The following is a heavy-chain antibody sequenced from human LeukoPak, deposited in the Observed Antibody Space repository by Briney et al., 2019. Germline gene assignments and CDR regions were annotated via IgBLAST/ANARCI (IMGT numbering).Heavy chain of an antibody. J-gene: IGHJ4*02. CDR1: GGSISGGDYY. D-gene: IGHD1-14*01. CDR2: IYSGGMT. V-gene: IGHV4-39*02. Sequence: SETLCLTCTVTGGSISGGDYYWSWLRQPPGKGLEWIASIYSGGMTFYSPSLKSRLTISADTSRNHFSLRLSSVTAADTALYFCASHFDHPTAYFDSWGEGSLVTVPS. CDR3: ASHFDHPTAYFDS.